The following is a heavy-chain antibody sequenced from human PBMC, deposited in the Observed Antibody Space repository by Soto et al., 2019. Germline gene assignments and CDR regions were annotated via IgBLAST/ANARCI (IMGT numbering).Heavy chain of an antibody. J-gene: IGHJ4*02. Sequence: EVQLVESGGGLVQPGGSLKLSCAASGFTFSGSAMHWVRQASGKGLEWVGRIRSKANSYATAYAASVKGRFTISRDDSKNTAYLQMNSLNAEDTAVYYCTRHRWYGSGWSGFDYWGQGTLVTVSS. V-gene: IGHV3-73*01. CDR3: TRHRWYGSGWSGFDY. CDR2: IRSKANSYAT. CDR1: GFTFSGSA. D-gene: IGHD6-19*01.